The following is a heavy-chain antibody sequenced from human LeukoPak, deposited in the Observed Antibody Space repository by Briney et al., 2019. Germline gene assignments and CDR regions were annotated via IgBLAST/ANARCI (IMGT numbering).Heavy chain of an antibody. J-gene: IGHJ5*02. Sequence: SETLSLNCAVYSGSFNDYFCIWIRQPPGKGLEWIGEIRPDGTTTYNPSLKARVSISLDTSKNQFSLKLSSVTAADTAVYYCARQTYYASRNNWSWGQGTLVTVSS. CDR2: IRPDGTT. CDR3: ARQTYYASRNNWS. CDR1: SGSFNDYF. V-gene: IGHV4-34*01. D-gene: IGHD3-10*01.